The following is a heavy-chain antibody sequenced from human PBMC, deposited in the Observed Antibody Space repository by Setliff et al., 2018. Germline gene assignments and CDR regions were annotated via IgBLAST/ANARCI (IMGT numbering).Heavy chain of an antibody. CDR3: ARGGTFRYFDY. Sequence: SSETLSLTCTVSDGSSSSHYWSWIRQPPGKGLEWIGYIHFSGTTNYNPSLKSRVTLSLDTSKNQFSLRLISVTAADTAVYYCARGGTFRYFDYWGQGTPVTVSS. J-gene: IGHJ4*02. CDR2: IHFSGTT. CDR1: DGSSSSHY. V-gene: IGHV4-59*11. D-gene: IGHD5-12*01.